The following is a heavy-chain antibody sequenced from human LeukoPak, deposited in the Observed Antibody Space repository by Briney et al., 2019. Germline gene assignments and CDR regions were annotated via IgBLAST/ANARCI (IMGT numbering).Heavy chain of an antibody. J-gene: IGHJ4*02. Sequence: GGSLRLSCAATGFSVSSYGFNWVRQAPGRGLEWVSYISTSGTSKYYADSVRGRFTVSRDNAKNSLYLQMNNLRAEDTAVYYCARDRSGWYYFDHWGQGTLVTVSS. CDR3: ARDRSGWYYFDH. V-gene: IGHV3-48*03. CDR2: ISTSGTSK. D-gene: IGHD6-19*01. CDR1: GFSVSSYG.